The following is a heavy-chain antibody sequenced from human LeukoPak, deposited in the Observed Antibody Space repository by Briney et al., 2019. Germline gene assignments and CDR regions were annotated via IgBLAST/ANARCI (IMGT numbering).Heavy chain of an antibody. V-gene: IGHV3-30-3*01. CDR3: ASSPYYDFWSGYYDY. CDR2: ISYDGSNK. J-gene: IGHJ4*02. Sequence: GGSLRLSCAASGFTFSNYSMHWVRQAPGKGLEWVAVISYDGSNKYYADSVKGRFTISRDNSKNTLYLQMNSLRAEDTAVYYCASSPYYDFWSGYYDYWGQGTLVTVSS. D-gene: IGHD3-3*01. CDR1: GFTFSNYS.